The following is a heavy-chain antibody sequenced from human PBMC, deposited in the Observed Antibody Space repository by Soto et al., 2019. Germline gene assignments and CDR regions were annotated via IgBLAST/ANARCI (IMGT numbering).Heavy chain of an antibody. CDR2: FSASGLNT. Sequence: GGALRLXCAASGFTFSTYAIAWGRQAPGKGLEWGSGFSASGLNTDYADPVEGRFYISRDNSKNTVSLHMTSLRAEDTAVYYWAREPLPYAYCISTYCYRLPCFAPWGQGTLVTVSS. J-gene: IGHJ5*02. D-gene: IGHD2-2*01. CDR1: GFTFSTYA. V-gene: IGHV3-23*01. CDR3: AREPLPYAYCISTYCYRLPCFAP.